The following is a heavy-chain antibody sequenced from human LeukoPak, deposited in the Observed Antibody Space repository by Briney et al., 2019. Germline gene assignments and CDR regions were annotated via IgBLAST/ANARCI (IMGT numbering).Heavy chain of an antibody. D-gene: IGHD3-22*01. J-gene: IGHJ5*02. CDR3: ASRPAPGTMIVA. Sequence: GGSLRLSCAASGFTFSSYSMNWVRQAPGKGLEWVSYISSSSSTIYYADSVKGRFTISRDNSKNTLYLQMNSLRAEDTAVYYCASRPAPGTMIVAWGQGTLVTVSS. CDR1: GFTFSSYS. CDR2: ISSSSSTI. V-gene: IGHV3-48*01.